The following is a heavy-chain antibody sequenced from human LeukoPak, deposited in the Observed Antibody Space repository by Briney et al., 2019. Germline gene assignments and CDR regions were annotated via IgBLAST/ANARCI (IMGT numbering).Heavy chain of an antibody. CDR3: ASYYASGVSAYDYFGTDV. CDR2: MYHNRGT. V-gene: IGHV4-38-2*01. J-gene: IGHJ6*04. CDR1: GYSISSGYY. Sequence: SETLSLTCAVSGYSISSGYYWGWIRQPPGKGLEWIGSMYHNRGTYYNPSLKSRVTISMDTSKNQFSLRLSSVTAADTAVYYCASYYASGVSAYDYFGTDVWGKGTTVTVSS. D-gene: IGHD3-10*01.